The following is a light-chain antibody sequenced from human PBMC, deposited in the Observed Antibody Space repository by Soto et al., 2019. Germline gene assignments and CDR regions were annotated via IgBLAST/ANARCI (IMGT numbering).Light chain of an antibody. CDR1: SSNIGNNY. V-gene: IGLV1-51*01. CDR2: DNN. CDR3: GTCDSSLSAGV. J-gene: IGLJ2*01. Sequence: QSVLTQPPSVSAAPGQKVTISCSGGSSNIGNNYISWYQQLPGTAPKLLIYDNNKRPSGIPDRFSGSKSGTSATLGITGLQTGDEAAYYCGTCDSSLSAGVFGGGTKVTVL.